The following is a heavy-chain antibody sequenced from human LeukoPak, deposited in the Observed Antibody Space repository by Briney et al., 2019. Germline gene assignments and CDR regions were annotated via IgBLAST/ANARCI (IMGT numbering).Heavy chain of an antibody. CDR3: ARDRFGTTDAFDI. CDR2: INPNSGGT. J-gene: IGHJ3*02. D-gene: IGHD3-10*01. V-gene: IGHV1-2*04. Sequence: ASVKVSCKASGYTFTGYYMHWVRQAPGQGLEWMGWINPNSGGTNCAQKFQGWVAMTRDTSISTAYMELSRLRSDDTAVYYCARDRFGTTDAFDIWGQGTMVTVSS. CDR1: GYTFTGYY.